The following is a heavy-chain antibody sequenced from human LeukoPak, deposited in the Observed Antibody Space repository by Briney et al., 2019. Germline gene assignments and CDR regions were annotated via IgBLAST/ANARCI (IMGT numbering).Heavy chain of an antibody. V-gene: IGHV1-2*02. CDR1: GYTFTGYY. CDR3: ARRTSLDTALQY. CDR2: FNPNRGAT. Sequence: ASVKVSCKASGYTFTGYYMHWVRQAPGQGLEWMGWFNPNRGATKYTQKFQGRITMTGDTSISTAYMELSSLTSDDTAMYFCARRTSLDTALQYWGQGTLVTVSS. J-gene: IGHJ4*02. D-gene: IGHD3-9*01.